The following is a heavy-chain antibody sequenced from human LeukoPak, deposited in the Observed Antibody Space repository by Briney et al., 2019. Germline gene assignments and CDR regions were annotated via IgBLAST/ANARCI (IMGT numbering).Heavy chain of an antibody. V-gene: IGHV1-46*01. CDR2: INPSGGST. CDR3: ARAYCSGGSCYSLDY. D-gene: IGHD2-15*01. Sequence: ASVKVSCKASRYTFTSYYMHWVRQAPGQGLEWMGIINPSGGSTSYAQKFQGRVTMTRDMSTSTVYMELSSLRSEDTAVYYCARAYCSGGSCYSLDYWGQGTLVTVSS. J-gene: IGHJ4*02. CDR1: RYTFTSYY.